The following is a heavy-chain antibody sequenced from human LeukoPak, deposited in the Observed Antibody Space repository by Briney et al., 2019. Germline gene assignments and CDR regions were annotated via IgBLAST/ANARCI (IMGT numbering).Heavy chain of an antibody. D-gene: IGHD3-10*01. CDR3: ARFTMNRGGPNDNYYYGMDV. V-gene: IGHV5-10-1*01. CDR1: GYRFTNYW. J-gene: IGHJ6*02. Sequence: KHGESLKISCKGSGYRFTNYWISWVRQMPGKGLEWMGRIHPSDSYINYNPSFQGHVTFSADKSISTAYLQWSSLRASDTAMYFCARFTMNRGGPNDNYYYGMDVWGQGTTVSVSS. CDR2: IHPSDSYI.